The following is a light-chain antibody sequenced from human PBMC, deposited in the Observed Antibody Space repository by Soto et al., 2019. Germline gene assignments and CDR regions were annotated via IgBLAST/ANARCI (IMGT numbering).Light chain of an antibody. V-gene: IGKV3-15*01. CDR2: GAF. Sequence: IVMTQSPVTLSVSPVERATLSCRASQSVSSNLAWYQQKPGQAPSLLIYGAFTRATGIPARFSGTGSGTEFTLTISSLQPEDFASYYCQQSFSTPPTFGQGTKVAIK. CDR3: QQSFSTPPT. J-gene: IGKJ1*01. CDR1: QSVSSN.